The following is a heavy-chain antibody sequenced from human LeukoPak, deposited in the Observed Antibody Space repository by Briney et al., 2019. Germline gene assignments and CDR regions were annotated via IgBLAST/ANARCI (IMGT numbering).Heavy chain of an antibody. CDR3: ARDAHNGYEFHDWFDP. V-gene: IGHV1-2*02. CDR2: INPYSGGT. J-gene: IGHJ5*02. CDR1: GYTFTDYY. Sequence: ASVKVSCKASGYTFTDYYIHWVRQAPGQGLEWMGWINPYSGGTKYAQKFQGRITMTTDTSISTAYMEMSRLTSDDTAVYYCARDAHNGYEFHDWFDPWGQGALVTVSS. D-gene: IGHD5-12*01.